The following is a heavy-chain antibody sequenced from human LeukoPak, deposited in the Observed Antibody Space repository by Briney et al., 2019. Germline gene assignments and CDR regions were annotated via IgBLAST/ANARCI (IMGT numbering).Heavy chain of an antibody. V-gene: IGHV3-23*01. J-gene: IGHJ4*02. CDR3: AKDLVRGVITDY. Sequence: GGSLRLSCAASGFTFSSYAMSWVRQAPGKGLEWASAISGSGGSTYYADSVKGRFTISRDNSKNTLYLQMNSLRAEDTAVYYCAKDLVRGVITDYWGQGTLVTVSS. CDR2: ISGSGGST. D-gene: IGHD3-10*01. CDR1: GFTFSSYA.